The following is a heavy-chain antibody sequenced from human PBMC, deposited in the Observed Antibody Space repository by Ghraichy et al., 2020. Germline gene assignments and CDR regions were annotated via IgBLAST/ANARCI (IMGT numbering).Heavy chain of an antibody. CDR3: AKNIVATGKNLYYYYGMDV. D-gene: IGHD5-12*01. V-gene: IGHV3-7*01. Sequence: GESLNISCAASGFSFSGYWMSWVRQAPGKGLEWVASIKQDGSEKIYVDSVKGRFTISRDNARNSLYLQMNSLRAKDTAMYYCAKNIVATGKNLYYYYGMDVWGQGTTVTVSS. J-gene: IGHJ6*02. CDR1: GFSFSGYW. CDR2: IKQDGSEK.